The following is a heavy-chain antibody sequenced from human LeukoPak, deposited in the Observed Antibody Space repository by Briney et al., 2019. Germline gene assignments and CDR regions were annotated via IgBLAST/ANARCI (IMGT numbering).Heavy chain of an antibody. J-gene: IGHJ5*02. D-gene: IGHD4-17*01. Sequence: ASVKVSCKTSGYTFTYYAINWMRQAPGQRLEWMGWMNAANGNTRYSQKFQDRLSITREASASTAYMELTSLTSEDTAVYYCARDTVTPGGWFDPWGQGTQVIVSS. CDR3: ARDTVTPGGWFDP. V-gene: IGHV1-3*01. CDR2: MNAANGNT. CDR1: GYTFTYYA.